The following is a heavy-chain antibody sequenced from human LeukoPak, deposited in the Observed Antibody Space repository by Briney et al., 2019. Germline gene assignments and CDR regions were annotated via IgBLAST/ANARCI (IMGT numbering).Heavy chain of an antibody. CDR3: ASPPELHRSSYYYGMDV. CDR2: ISSSSSTI. J-gene: IGHJ6*02. V-gene: IGHV3-48*04. D-gene: IGHD1-26*01. CDR1: GFTFSSYS. Sequence: GGSLRLSCAASGFTFSSYSMNWVRQAPGKGLEWVSYISSSSSTIYYADSVKGRFTISRDNAKNSLYLQMNSLRAEDTAVYYCASPPELHRSSYYYGMDVWGQGTTVTVSS.